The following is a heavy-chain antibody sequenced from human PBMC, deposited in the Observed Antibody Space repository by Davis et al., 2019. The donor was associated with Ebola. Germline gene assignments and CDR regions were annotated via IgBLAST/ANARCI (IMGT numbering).Heavy chain of an antibody. J-gene: IGHJ4*02. D-gene: IGHD6-19*01. CDR2: IYPGDSDT. CDR1: GYTFTTSW. CDR3: ARPTGYSSGRFDY. V-gene: IGHV5-51*01. Sequence: GESLKISCKASGYTFTTSWIVWVRQLPGKGLEWMGIIYPGDSDTRYSPSFQGHVTISADKSITTAYLQWTSLKASDTAMYYCARPTGYSSGRFDYWGQGTLVTVSS.